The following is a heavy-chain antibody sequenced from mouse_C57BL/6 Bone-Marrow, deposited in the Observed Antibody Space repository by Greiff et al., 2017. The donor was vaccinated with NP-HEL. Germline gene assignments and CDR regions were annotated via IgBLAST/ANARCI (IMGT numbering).Heavy chain of an antibody. V-gene: IGHV1-55*01. Sequence: VQLQQPGAELVKPGASVKMSCKASGYTFTSYWITWVKQRPGQGLEWIGDIYPGSGSTNYNEKFKSKATLTVDTSSSTAYMQLSSLTSEDSAVYYCARPFVHYYGTVYFDYWGQGTTLTVSS. J-gene: IGHJ2*01. CDR2: IYPGSGST. CDR3: ARPFVHYYGTVYFDY. D-gene: IGHD1-2*01. CDR1: GYTFTSYW.